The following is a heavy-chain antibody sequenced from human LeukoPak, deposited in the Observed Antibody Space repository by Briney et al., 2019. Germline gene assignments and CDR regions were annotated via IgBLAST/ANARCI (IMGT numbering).Heavy chain of an antibody. V-gene: IGHV4-4*02. Sequence: SETLSLTCAVSGGSISTGNKWWSWVRQPPGKGLEWIGEIYHSGSSNYNPSLKSRVTMSVDKSKNQFSLKLSSVTAADTAVYYCSAYSSSVGIGFDPWGQGTLVTVSS. CDR1: GGSISTGNKW. CDR2: IYHSGSS. J-gene: IGHJ5*02. D-gene: IGHD6-6*01. CDR3: SAYSSSVGIGFDP.